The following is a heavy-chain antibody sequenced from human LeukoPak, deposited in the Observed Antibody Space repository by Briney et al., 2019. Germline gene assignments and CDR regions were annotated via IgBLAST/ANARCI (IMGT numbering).Heavy chain of an antibody. CDR2: INPNSGGT. CDR3: ARGDQWWYRFDY. D-gene: IGHD2-15*01. CDR1: GYTLTELS. J-gene: IGHJ4*02. Sequence: GASVKVSCKVSGYTLTELSIHWVRQAPGQGLEWMGWINPNSGGTNYAQKFQGRVTMTRDTSISTAYMELSRLRSDDTAVYYCARGDQWWYRFDYWGQGTLVTVSS. V-gene: IGHV1-2*02.